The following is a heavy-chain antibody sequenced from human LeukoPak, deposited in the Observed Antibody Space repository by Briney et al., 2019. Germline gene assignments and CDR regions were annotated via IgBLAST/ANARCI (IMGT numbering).Heavy chain of an antibody. CDR3: ARGFTSSLYPIFGVVNWFDP. V-gene: IGHV4-34*01. D-gene: IGHD3-3*01. CDR2: INHSGST. Sequence: PSDTLSLTCALYGGSFSGYYWSWIRQPPGKGREGIGEINHSGSTNYNPSLKRTVTISVDTSKNQFSLTLNSATPAHTAVYYCARGFTSSLYPIFGVVNWFDPWGQGTLVTVSS. CDR1: GGSFSGYY. J-gene: IGHJ5*02.